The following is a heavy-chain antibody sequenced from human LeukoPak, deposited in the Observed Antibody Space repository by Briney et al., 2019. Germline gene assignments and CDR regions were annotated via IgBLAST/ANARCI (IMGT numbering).Heavy chain of an antibody. V-gene: IGHV3-7*01. D-gene: IGHD2-2*01. CDR3: ARVTCSSTSCYAYFADW. CDR2: INQYGCAK. Sequence: GGSLRLSCTASGFTFSNDWMSWVRQAPGKGLEWVASINQYGCAKYYVDSVRGRFTFSRDNTKNSLYLQMNSLRAEDTAVYYCARVTCSSTSCYAYFADWWGLGTLVTVSS. J-gene: IGHJ4*02. CDR1: GFTFSNDW.